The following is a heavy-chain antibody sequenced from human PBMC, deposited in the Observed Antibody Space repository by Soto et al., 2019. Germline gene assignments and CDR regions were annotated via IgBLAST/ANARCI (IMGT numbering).Heavy chain of an antibody. CDR3: ARGRLCYCCGCSCYPSGAFDI. V-gene: IGHV1-24*01. Sequence: ASVKVSCKVSGYTLTELSMHWVRQAPGKGLEWMGGFDPEDGETIYAQKFQGRVTMTEDTSINTAYMELSRLRSDDTAVYYCARGRLCYCCGCSCYPSGAFDIWGQGTMVTVSS. D-gene: IGHD2-15*01. CDR2: FDPEDGET. CDR1: GYTLTELS. J-gene: IGHJ3*02.